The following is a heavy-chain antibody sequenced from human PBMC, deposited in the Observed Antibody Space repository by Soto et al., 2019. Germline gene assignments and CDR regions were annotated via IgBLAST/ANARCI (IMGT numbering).Heavy chain of an antibody. Sequence: EVQLLESGGGLVQPGGSLRLSCAASGFTFNNYAMTWVRQAPGKGLEWVSAISGGGDTTSYADSVKGRFTVSRDGSKNALYLKMSSLRAEDPALYYCAKGRGGSGSLTPRVDFWGQGTLVTVSS. CDR1: GFTFNNYA. V-gene: IGHV3-23*01. CDR3: AKGRGGSGSLTPRVDF. D-gene: IGHD3-10*01. CDR2: ISGGGDTT. J-gene: IGHJ4*02.